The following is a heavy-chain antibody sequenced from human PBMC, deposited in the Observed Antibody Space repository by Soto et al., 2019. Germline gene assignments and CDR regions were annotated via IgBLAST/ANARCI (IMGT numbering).Heavy chain of an antibody. CDR3: TRGPRPSSSGTGAY. J-gene: IGHJ4*02. CDR2: ISGSGGST. Sequence: GVSLRLSCAASGFTFSSYAMSWVRQAPGKGLEWVSAISGSGGSTYYADSVKGRFTISRDNDKNTLYLQLDSLRVEDTAMYYCTRGPRPSSSGTGAYWGPGTQVTVS. D-gene: IGHD1-26*01. V-gene: IGHV3-23*01. CDR1: GFTFSSYA.